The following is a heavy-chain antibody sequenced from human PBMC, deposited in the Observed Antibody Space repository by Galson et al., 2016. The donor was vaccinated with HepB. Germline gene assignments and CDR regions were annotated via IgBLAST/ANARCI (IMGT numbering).Heavy chain of an antibody. Sequence: SVKVSCKASGDTFRGYAISWVRQAPGQGLEWMGGFLPLFGTSQYAQKLQGRVTITADESRNTAYMELSGLRSEDTAIYFCSRAGVPAAVPVYFDYWGQGTLVTVSS. D-gene: IGHD2-2*02. J-gene: IGHJ4*02. V-gene: IGHV1-69*13. CDR3: SRAGVPAAVPVYFDY. CDR2: FLPLFGTS. CDR1: GDTFRGYA.